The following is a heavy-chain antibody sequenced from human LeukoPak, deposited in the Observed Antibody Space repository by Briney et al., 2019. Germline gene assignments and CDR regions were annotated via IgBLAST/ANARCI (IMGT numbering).Heavy chain of an antibody. CDR1: GFTFDDYA. J-gene: IGHJ4*02. CDR3: AKAKVALDY. D-gene: IGHD2-15*01. Sequence: GGSLRLSCAASGFTFDDYAMDWVRQAPGKGLEWVSGISWNSGSIGYADSVKGRFTISRDNAKNSLYLQMNSLRAEDTALYYCAKAKVALDYWGQGTLVTVSS. V-gene: IGHV3-9*01. CDR2: ISWNSGSI.